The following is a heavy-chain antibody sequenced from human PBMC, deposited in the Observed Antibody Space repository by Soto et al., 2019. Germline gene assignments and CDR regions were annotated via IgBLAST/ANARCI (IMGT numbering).Heavy chain of an antibody. V-gene: IGHV1-69*13. CDR3: ARERRTIFGVVDHYYYYGMDV. CDR1: AGTFSSYA. D-gene: IGHD3-3*01. J-gene: IGHJ6*02. CDR2: IIPIFGTA. Sequence: SVQVSCKASAGTFSSYAIRWVRQAPGQGLEWLGGIIPIFGTANYAQKFQDRVTITADESTSTAYMELSSLRAEDTAVYYCARERRTIFGVVDHYYYYGMDVWGQGTTVTVSS.